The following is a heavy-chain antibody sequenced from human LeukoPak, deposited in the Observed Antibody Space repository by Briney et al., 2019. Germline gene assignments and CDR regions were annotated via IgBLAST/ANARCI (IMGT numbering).Heavy chain of an antibody. V-gene: IGHV6-1*01. J-gene: IGHJ4*02. CDR1: GDSVSSNGAS. Sequence: SQTLSLTCALSGDSVSSNGASWNWLRQSPSRGLEWLGRTYYRSQQWHSDYAPSVKGRITLNPDTSKNQFSLQLNSMTPEDTAVYYCGRETDFGVVTNWGQGTLVTVSS. D-gene: IGHD3-3*01. CDR3: GRETDFGVVTN. CDR2: TYYRSQQWHS.